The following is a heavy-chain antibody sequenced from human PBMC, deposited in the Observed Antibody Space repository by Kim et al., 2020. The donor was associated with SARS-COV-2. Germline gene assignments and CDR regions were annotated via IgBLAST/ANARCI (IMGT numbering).Heavy chain of an antibody. V-gene: IGHV6-1*01. CDR2: TYYSSKWYS. D-gene: IGHD3-16*01. CDR1: GDSVSSNSAT. J-gene: IGHJ6*03. CDR3: AREGGRTYYMDV. Sequence: SQTLSLNCAISGDSVSSNSATWTWIRQSPSRGLEWLGRTYYSSKWYSDYAISVKSRITINSDTSKNQFSLQLDSVTPEDTAVYYCAREGGRTYYMDVWGKGSTVTVSS.